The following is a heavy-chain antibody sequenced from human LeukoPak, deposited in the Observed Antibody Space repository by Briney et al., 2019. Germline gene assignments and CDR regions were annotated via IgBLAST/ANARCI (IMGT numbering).Heavy chain of an antibody. Sequence: PGRSLRLSCAPSGFTSSSYGMHWVRHAPGKGLEWVTVILYEGSNNYYADSVKGRFTISRDNSKNTLYLQMNSLRAEDTAVYYCARFHLQQLGDFDYWGQGTLVTVSS. CDR3: ARFHLQQLGDFDY. CDR2: ILYEGSNN. D-gene: IGHD6-13*01. CDR1: GFTSSSYG. V-gene: IGHV3-33*01. J-gene: IGHJ4*02.